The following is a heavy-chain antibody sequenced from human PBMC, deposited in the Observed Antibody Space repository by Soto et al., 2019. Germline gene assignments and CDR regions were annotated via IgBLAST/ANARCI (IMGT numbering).Heavy chain of an antibody. CDR3: AKGGFWDPNYMDV. D-gene: IGHD3-16*01. CDR1: GFTFSSYA. V-gene: IGHV3-23*01. Sequence: EVQLLESGGGLVQPGGSLRLSCAASGFTFSSYAMSWVRQAPGKGLEWVSAISGSGYSTYYADSVKGRFTISRDNSKNTLYRQMNSLRAEDTDVYYCAKGGFWDPNYMDVWGKGTTVTVSS. J-gene: IGHJ6*03. CDR2: ISGSGYST.